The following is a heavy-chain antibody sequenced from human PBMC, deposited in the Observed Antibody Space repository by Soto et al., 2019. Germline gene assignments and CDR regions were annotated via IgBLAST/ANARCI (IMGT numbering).Heavy chain of an antibody. D-gene: IGHD3-22*01. CDR1: GYTFTSYY. CDR2: INPSGGST. V-gene: IGHV1-46*01. CDR3: ARARYYYDSSGYYFGY. Sequence: ASVKVSFKASGYTFTSYYMHWVRQAPGQGLEWMGIINPSGGSTSYAQKFQGRVTMTRDTSTSTVYMELSSLRSEDTAVYYCARARYYYDSSGYYFGYWGQGTLVTVSS. J-gene: IGHJ4*02.